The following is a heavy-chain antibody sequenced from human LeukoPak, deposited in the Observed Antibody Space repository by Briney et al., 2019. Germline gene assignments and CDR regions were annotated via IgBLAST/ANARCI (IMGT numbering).Heavy chain of an antibody. Sequence: GGSLRLSYAASGFTVSSNYMSWVRQAPGKGLEWVSVIYTGGSTYYADSVKGRFTISRDNSKNTLYLQMNSLRADDTPVYYCARHSRDGYDFWGQGTLVTVSS. J-gene: IGHJ4*02. CDR1: GFTVSSNY. CDR3: ARHSRDGYDF. V-gene: IGHV3-66*04. D-gene: IGHD5-24*01. CDR2: IYTGGST.